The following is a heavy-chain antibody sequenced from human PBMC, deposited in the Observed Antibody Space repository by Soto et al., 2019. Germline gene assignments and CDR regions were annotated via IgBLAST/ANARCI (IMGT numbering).Heavy chain of an antibody. CDR2: VYVNGNT. CDR3: ATDYSKLGSYDIWFDR. Sequence: GGSLRLSCAASGYTVTTNYMGWVRLAPGKGLEWVSVVYVNGNTYYADSVKGRFTVSRDSSKNTLYLQMNSLRSEDTAMYYCATDYSKLGSYDIWFDRWGQGTLVTVYS. CDR1: GYTVTTNY. V-gene: IGHV3-66*01. D-gene: IGHD3-16*01. J-gene: IGHJ5*02.